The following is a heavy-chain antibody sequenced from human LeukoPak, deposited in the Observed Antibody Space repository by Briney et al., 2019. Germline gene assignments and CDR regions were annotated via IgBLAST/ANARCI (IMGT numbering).Heavy chain of an antibody. CDR2: SSTFNGNR. V-gene: IGHV1-18*01. D-gene: IGHD4-17*01. Sequence: ASVKVSCKASGYTFNNYGISWVRQAPGQGLEWMGWSSTFNGNRYYPPKLQDRVTMTTDTSTTTAYMELRSLTSDDTAVYYCARDLEGYGDSPDIWGQGTLVTVSS. CDR3: ARDLEGYGDSPDI. CDR1: GYTFNNYG. J-gene: IGHJ3*02.